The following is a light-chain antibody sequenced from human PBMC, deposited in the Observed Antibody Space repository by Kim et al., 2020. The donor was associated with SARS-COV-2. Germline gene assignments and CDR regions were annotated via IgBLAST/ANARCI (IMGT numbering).Light chain of an antibody. Sequence: PGETATLSCRASKSVISTSLAWYQQRPGQAPWLVIYGASSRATDIPDRFSGSGSGTDFTLTISRLEPEDSAMYYCHHYGRSPPMYTFGQGTKLEI. CDR1: KSVISTS. J-gene: IGKJ2*01. CDR2: GAS. CDR3: HHYGRSPPMYT. V-gene: IGKV3-20*01.